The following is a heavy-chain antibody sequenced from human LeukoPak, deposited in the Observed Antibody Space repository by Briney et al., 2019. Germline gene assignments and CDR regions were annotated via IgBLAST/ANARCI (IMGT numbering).Heavy chain of an antibody. J-gene: IGHJ4*02. Sequence: SETLSLTCTVSGGSISSGDYYWSWIRQPPGKGLEWIGYIYYSGSTYYNPSLKSRVTISVDTSKNQFSLKLSSVTAADTAVYYCARGRRLRYFDWLLPTKEWDYWGQGTLVTVSS. CDR3: ARGRRLRYFDWLLPTKEWDY. D-gene: IGHD3-9*01. V-gene: IGHV4-30-4*08. CDR2: IYYSGST. CDR1: GGSISSGDYY.